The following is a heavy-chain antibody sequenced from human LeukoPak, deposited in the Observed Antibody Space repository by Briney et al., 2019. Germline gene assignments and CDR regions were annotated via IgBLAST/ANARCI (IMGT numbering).Heavy chain of an antibody. V-gene: IGHV3-9*01. J-gene: IGHJ4*02. CDR2: ISWNSGSI. D-gene: IGHD2-2*01. CDR3: AKASTSLLYYFDY. Sequence: SLRLSCAASGFTFSSYALSWVRPAPGKGLGWVSGISWNSGSIGYADSVKGRFTISRDNAKNSLYLQMNSLRAEDTALYYCAKASTSLLYYFDYWGQGTLVTVSS. CDR1: GFTFSSYA.